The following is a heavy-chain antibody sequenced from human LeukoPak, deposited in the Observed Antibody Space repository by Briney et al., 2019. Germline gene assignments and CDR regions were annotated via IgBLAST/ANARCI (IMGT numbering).Heavy chain of an antibody. CDR3: ARDPPSSGWLFDY. V-gene: IGHV1-18*01. J-gene: IGHJ4*01. D-gene: IGHD6-19*01. CDR2: ISPYNGNR. Sequence: ASVKVSCKASGYIFTNFGISWVRRAPGQGLEWLGWISPYNGNRNYAQKFQGRVTMTTDTSTTTAYMELRSLRSDDTAVYYCARDPPSSGWLFDYWGQGTLVTVSS. CDR1: GYIFTNFG.